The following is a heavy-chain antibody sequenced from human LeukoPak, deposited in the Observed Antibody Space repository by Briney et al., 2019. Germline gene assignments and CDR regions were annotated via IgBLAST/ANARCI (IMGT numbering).Heavy chain of an antibody. CDR1: GGTFSSYA. Sequence: GASVKVSCKASGGTFSSYAISWVRQAPGQGLEWMGGIIPIFGTANYAQKFQGRVTITTDESTSTAYMELSSLRSEDTAVYYCARSPGIEYSSSGSYFDYWGQGTLVTVPS. CDR2: IIPIFGTA. CDR3: ARSPGIEYSSSGSYFDY. D-gene: IGHD6-6*01. V-gene: IGHV1-69*05. J-gene: IGHJ4*02.